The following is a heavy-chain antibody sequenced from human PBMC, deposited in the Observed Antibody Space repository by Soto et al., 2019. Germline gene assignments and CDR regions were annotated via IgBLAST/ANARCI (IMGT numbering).Heavy chain of an antibody. CDR3: ARTLYGDNVDY. V-gene: IGHV1-8*02. CDR1: GGTFSSCA. CDR2: MNPNSGNT. Sequence: ASVKVSCKASGGTFSSCAISWVRQATGQGLEWMGWMNPNSGNTGYAQKFQGRVTMTRNTSISTAYMELSSLRSEDTAVYYCARTLYGDNVDYWGQGTLVTVSS. D-gene: IGHD4-17*01. J-gene: IGHJ4*02.